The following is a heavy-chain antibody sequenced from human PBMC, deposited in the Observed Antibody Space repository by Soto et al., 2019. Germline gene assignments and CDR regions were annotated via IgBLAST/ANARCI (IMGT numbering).Heavy chain of an antibody. CDR1: GGCISSSGDY. J-gene: IGHJ6*03. V-gene: IGHV4-39*07. Sequence: PSESLSLTCTVSGGCISSSGDYWGWISQPPGKGLEWIGSIYHSGSTNYNPSLKSRVTISVDTSKNQFSLKLSSVTAADTAVYYCARGSNFWSGLYYYYMDVWGKGTTVTVSS. D-gene: IGHD3-3*01. CDR2: IYHSGST. CDR3: ARGSNFWSGLYYYYMDV.